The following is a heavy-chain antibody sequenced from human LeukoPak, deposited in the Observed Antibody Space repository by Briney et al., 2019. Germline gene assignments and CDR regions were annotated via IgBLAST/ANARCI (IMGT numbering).Heavy chain of an antibody. CDR1: GYTFTDYY. J-gene: IGHJ5*02. Sequence: GASLKVSCKASGYTFTDYYPHWVRQAPGQGLQWMGWINAKSGGTNYAHIFQGRVTMTRDTSVSTAYMELNRLRSDDTAIYYCAKDLRYSSSWSSGWFDPWGQGTLDTV. CDR2: INAKSGGT. CDR3: AKDLRYSSSWSSGWFDP. V-gene: IGHV1-2*02. D-gene: IGHD6-13*01.